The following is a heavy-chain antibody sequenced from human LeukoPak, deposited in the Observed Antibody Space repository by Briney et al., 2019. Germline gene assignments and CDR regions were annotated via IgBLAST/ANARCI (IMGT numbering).Heavy chain of an antibody. CDR2: ISAYNGNT. Sequence: ASVKVSCKASGYTFTSYGISWVRQAPEQGLEWMGWISAYNGNTNYAQKLQGRVTMTTDTSTSTAYMELRSLRSDDTAVYYCARVPYYDSSGGWFDPWGQGTLVTVSS. J-gene: IGHJ5*02. V-gene: IGHV1-18*01. CDR3: ARVPYYDSSGGWFDP. CDR1: GYTFTSYG. D-gene: IGHD3-22*01.